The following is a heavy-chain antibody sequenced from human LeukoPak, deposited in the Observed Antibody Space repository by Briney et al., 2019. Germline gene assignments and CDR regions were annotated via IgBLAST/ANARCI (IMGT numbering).Heavy chain of an antibody. CDR3: ARSPLRNPFNV. J-gene: IGHJ4*02. D-gene: IGHD1-14*01. V-gene: IGHV1-18*01. CDR2: INADNGNT. Sequence: ASVKVSCKASGYTFTRYGISWVRQAPGQGLEWMGWINADNGNTDYAEKLQGRVTMTTDTSTSTAYMELRSLRSDDTAVYYCARSPLRNPFNVWGQGTLVTVSS. CDR1: GYTFTRYG.